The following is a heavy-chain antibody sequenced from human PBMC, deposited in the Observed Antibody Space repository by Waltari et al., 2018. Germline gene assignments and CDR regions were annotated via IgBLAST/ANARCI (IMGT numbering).Heavy chain of an antibody. CDR2: IYSSGTT. V-gene: IGHV4-39*07. CDR1: GGSITTSSYY. Sequence: QVQLQESGPRLVKPSETLSLTCTVSGGSITTSSYYWGWIRQPPGKGLEWIGNIYSSGTTFYSPYLKSRVTISVDIPKNQISLKLKSVTAADTAVYYCARDRYYYNSTGYYKEIDYWGQGTLVTVSS. CDR3: ARDRYYYNSTGYYKEIDY. D-gene: IGHD3-22*01. J-gene: IGHJ4*02.